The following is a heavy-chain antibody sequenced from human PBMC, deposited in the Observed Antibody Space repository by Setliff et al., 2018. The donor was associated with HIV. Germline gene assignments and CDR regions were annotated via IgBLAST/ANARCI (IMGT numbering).Heavy chain of an antibody. Sequence: SETLSLTCVISGGSMGSHYWIWIRQPAGKGLEWIGHVYTTGGTNYNPSLESRLTISVDTSRNQFSLRLSSVTAADTAVYYCARAPTGVTNAFDIWGQGTMVTVSS. CDR1: GGSMGSHY. V-gene: IGHV4-4*07. CDR2: VYTTGGT. CDR3: ARAPTGVTNAFDI. D-gene: IGHD2-8*02. J-gene: IGHJ3*02.